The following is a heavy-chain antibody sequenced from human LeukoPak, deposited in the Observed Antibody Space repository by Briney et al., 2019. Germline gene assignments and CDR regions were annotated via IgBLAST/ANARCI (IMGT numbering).Heavy chain of an antibody. CDR3: AREFVRSSWPYYYYGMDV. CDR1: GFTFSSYW. J-gene: IGHJ6*02. D-gene: IGHD6-13*01. CDR2: INSDGSST. V-gene: IGHV3-74*01. Sequence: PGGSLRLSCAGSGFTFSSYWMHWVRQAPGKGLVWVSRINSDGSSTSYADSVKGRFTISRDNAKNTLYLQMNSLRAEDTAVYHCAREFVRSSWPYYYYGMDVWGQGTTVTVSS.